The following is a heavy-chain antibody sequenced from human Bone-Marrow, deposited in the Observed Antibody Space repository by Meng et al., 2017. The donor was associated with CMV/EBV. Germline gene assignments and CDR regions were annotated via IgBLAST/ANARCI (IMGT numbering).Heavy chain of an antibody. D-gene: IGHD3-22*01. J-gene: IGHJ5*02. CDR3: ARDEGPYYYDSSGPGGNWFDP. CDR2: IYYSWST. CDR1: GGPISSYY. V-gene: IGHV4-59*01. Sequence: GSLRLSCTVSGGPISSYYWSWIRQPPGKGLEWIGYIYYSWSTNYNPSLKSRVTISVDTSKNQFSLKLSSVTAADTAVYYCARDEGPYYYDSSGPGGNWFDPWGQGTLVTVYS.